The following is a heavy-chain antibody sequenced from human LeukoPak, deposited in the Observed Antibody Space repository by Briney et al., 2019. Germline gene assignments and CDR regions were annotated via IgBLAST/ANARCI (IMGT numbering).Heavy chain of an antibody. V-gene: IGHV3-74*01. CDR2: INTDGSST. J-gene: IGHJ6*02. D-gene: IGHD3-22*01. CDR1: GFTFSDYW. CDR3: ARSHYFDSGGYYYYYYGMDV. Sequence: PGGSLRLSCAASGFTFSDYWMHWVRQAPGKGLVWVSRINTDGSSTTYADSVKGRFTISRDNAKNTLYLQMNSLRAEDTAVYYCARSHYFDSGGYYYYYYGMDVWGQGTTVTVSS.